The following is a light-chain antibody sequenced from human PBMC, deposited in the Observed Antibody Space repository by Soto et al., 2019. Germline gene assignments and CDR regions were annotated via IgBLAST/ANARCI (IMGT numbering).Light chain of an antibody. CDR1: ESVRTN. V-gene: IGKV3-15*01. Sequence: ETVVTQSPATLSVSPGETATLSCRASESVRTNLAWYQQKPGQAPRLLIYGASNRATGIPARFSGSGSGTDFTLTISRLEPEDFAVYYCQQYSSFPFTFGGGTKVDIK. CDR3: QQYSSFPFT. CDR2: GAS. J-gene: IGKJ4*01.